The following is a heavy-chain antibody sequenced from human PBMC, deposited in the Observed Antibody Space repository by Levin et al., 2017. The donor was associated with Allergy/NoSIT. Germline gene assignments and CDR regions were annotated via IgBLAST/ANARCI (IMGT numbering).Heavy chain of an antibody. CDR3: SAPDYGMDV. J-gene: IGHJ6*02. V-gene: IGHV1-58*02. CDR1: GLTLSDSA. Sequence: SVKVSCKASGLTLSDSAMQWVRQARGQRLEWIGWIVVGSGSTNYAQRFQDRLTITRDKSTSTTYMELSSLRSDDTGVYYCSAPDYGMDVWGQGTTVTVSS. CDR2: IVVGSGST.